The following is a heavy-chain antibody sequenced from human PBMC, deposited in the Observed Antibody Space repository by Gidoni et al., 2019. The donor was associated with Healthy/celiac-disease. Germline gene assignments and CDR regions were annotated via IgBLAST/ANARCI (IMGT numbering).Heavy chain of an antibody. V-gene: IGHV3-30-3*01. CDR1: DFTFSSYA. J-gene: IGHJ4*02. D-gene: IGHD3-10*01. CDR3: ARIGDPGHTDY. CDR2: ISYDGSNK. Sequence: QVQLVESGGGVVPPGRSLRLACAASDFTFSSYAMHWVRKAPGKGLEWVAFISYDGSNKYYADSVKGRFTISRDNSKNTLYLQMNSLRAEDTAVYYCARIGDPGHTDYWGQGTLVTVSS.